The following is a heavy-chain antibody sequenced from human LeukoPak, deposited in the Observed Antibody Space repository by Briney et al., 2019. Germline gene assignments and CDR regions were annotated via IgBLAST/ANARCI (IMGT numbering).Heavy chain of an antibody. V-gene: IGHV1-2*02. Sequence: ASVKASCKASGYTFTGYYMHWVRQAPGQGLEWMGWINPNIGGTNYAQKFQGRVTTTTDMSTSTGYMELISLKSKDMAMYYCARASGSSPFDYWGQGTLVTVSS. CDR1: GYTFTGYY. D-gene: IGHD1-26*01. CDR3: ARASGSSPFDY. J-gene: IGHJ4*02. CDR2: INPNIGGT.